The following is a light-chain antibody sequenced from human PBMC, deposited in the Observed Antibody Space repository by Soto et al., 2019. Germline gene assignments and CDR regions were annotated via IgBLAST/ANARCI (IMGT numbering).Light chain of an antibody. J-gene: IGKJ1*01. CDR1: QSIGYW. CDR3: QQYSRQAT. Sequence: IQMTQSPSTLSASVGDRVTITSRASQSIGYWLAWYQQKPGKAPKPLIYMASSLESGVSPRFSGSGAGTEFTLSISSLQPDDFATYYCQQYSRQATFGQGTKVDIK. CDR2: MAS. V-gene: IGKV1-5*03.